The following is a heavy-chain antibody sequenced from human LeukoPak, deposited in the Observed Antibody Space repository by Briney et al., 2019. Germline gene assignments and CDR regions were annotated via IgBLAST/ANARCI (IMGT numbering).Heavy chain of an antibody. V-gene: IGHV3-30*02. Sequence: GGSLRLSCAASGFTFSNYGMHWVRQAPGKGLEWVALIWYDGNNKYSADSVKGRFTISRDNSKNTLYLQMNSLRAEDTAVYYCAKDDYYDSSGYSYWGQGTLVTVSS. CDR3: AKDDYYDSSGYSY. CDR2: IWYDGNNK. J-gene: IGHJ4*02. CDR1: GFTFSNYG. D-gene: IGHD3-22*01.